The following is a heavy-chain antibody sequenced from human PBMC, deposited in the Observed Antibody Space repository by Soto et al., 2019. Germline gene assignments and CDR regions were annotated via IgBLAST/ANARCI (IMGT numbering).Heavy chain of an antibody. CDR1: GFTFSSYW. V-gene: IGHV3-74*01. D-gene: IGHD6-19*01. CDR2: INSDGIST. Sequence: GGSLRLSCAASGFTFSSYWMHWVRQAPGKGLVWVSRINSDGISTSYADSVKGRFTISRDNAKNTLYLQMNSLRADDTAVYYCAIAVAGTEFDNWGLETLLTVSS. J-gene: IGHJ4*02. CDR3: AIAVAGTEFDN.